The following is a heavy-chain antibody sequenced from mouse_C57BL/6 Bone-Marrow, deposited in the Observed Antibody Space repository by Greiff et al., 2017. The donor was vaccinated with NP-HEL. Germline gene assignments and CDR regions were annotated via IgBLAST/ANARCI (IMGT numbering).Heavy chain of an antibody. D-gene: IGHD1-1*01. Sequence: QVQLQQSGAELVKPGASVKISCKASGYAFSSYWMNWVKERPGKGLEWIGQIYPGDGDTKYNGKFKGKATLTADKSYSTAYMQFSILTSEDSVVYFWARGDYGSSRFGYAMDYWGQGTSVTVSS. J-gene: IGHJ4*01. CDR2: IYPGDGDT. V-gene: IGHV1-80*01. CDR1: GYAFSSYW. CDR3: ARGDYGSSRFGYAMDY.